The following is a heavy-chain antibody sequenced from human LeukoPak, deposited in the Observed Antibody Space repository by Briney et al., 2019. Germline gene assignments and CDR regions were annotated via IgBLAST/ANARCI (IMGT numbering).Heavy chain of an antibody. CDR1: GFTFGTYV. D-gene: IGHD3-3*01. Sequence: QPGGSLRLSCAASGFTFGTYVMNWFHQAPGKGLEWVSTISVGAEYIFYADSVKGRFTISRDDSNNALYLQMHSLRAEDTALYYCASGPPFLKYFEYWGQGTLVTVSS. CDR3: ASGPPFLKYFEY. J-gene: IGHJ4*02. V-gene: IGHV3-23*01. CDR2: ISVGAEYI.